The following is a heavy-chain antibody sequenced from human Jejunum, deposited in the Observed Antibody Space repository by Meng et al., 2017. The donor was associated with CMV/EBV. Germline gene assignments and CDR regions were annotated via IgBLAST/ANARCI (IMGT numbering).Heavy chain of an antibody. CDR3: TKDQWGSSSSLTGMDV. CDR2: VSFDGRNQ. CDR1: FTFSSYS. V-gene: IGHV3-30*04. Sequence: FTFSSYSMHGVRQAPGKGLEWVAHVSFDGRNQYYADSMKGRFTVSRDNSKNTLDLQMKSLRTEDTAVYYCTKDQWGSSSSLTGMDVWGQGTTVTVSS. J-gene: IGHJ6*02. D-gene: IGHD6-6*01.